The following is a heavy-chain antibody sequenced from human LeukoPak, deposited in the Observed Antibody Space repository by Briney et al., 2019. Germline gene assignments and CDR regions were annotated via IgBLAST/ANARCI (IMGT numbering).Heavy chain of an antibody. J-gene: IGHJ4*02. V-gene: IGHV1-69*04. CDR1: GGTFSSYA. Sequence: ASVKVSCTASGGTFSSYAISWVRQAPGQGLEWMGRIIPILGIANYAQKFQGRVTITADKSTSTAYMELSSLRSEDTAVYYCARDPQSPGYSSGWYAYWGQGTLVTVSS. CDR2: IIPILGIA. D-gene: IGHD6-19*01. CDR3: ARDPQSPGYSSGWYAY.